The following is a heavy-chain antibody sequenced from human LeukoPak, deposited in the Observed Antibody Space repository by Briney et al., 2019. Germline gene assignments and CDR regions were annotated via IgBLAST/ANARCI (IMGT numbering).Heavy chain of an antibody. D-gene: IGHD2-2*01. V-gene: IGHV3-30*02. J-gene: IGHJ6*03. CDR2: IRYDGSNK. Sequence: GGSLRLSCAASGFTFSRYGMHWVRQAPGKGLEWVAFIRYDGSNKYYADSVKGRFTISRDNSKNTLYLQMNSLRAEDTAVYYCAKSSFYCSSTSCYGPDYYYYYMDVWGKGTTVTVSS. CDR3: AKSSFYCSSTSCYGPDYYYYYMDV. CDR1: GFTFSRYG.